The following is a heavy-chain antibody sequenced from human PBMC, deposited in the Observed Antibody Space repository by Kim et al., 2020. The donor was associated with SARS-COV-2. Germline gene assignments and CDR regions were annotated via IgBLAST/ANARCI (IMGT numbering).Heavy chain of an antibody. Sequence: SETLSLTCTVSGGSISSYYWSWIRQPPGKGLEWIGYIYYSGSTNYNPSLKSRVTISVDTSKNQFSLKLSSVTAADTAVYYCASERDERLHWYFDLWGRGTLVTVSS. J-gene: IGHJ2*01. V-gene: IGHV4-59*13. CDR1: GGSISSYY. CDR2: IYYSGST. D-gene: IGHD1-1*01. CDR3: ASERDERLHWYFDL.